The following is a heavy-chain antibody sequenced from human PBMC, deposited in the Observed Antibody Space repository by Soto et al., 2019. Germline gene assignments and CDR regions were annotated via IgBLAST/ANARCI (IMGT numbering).Heavy chain of an antibody. Sequence: SETLSLTCTVSGGSISSGDYYWSWIRQPPGKGLEWIGYIYYSGSTYYNPSLKSRVTISVDTSKNQFSLKLSSVTAADTAVYYCARAGGDYYGLFDYWGQGTLVTVSS. CDR1: GGSISSGDYY. CDR3: ARAGGDYYGLFDY. D-gene: IGHD3-10*01. CDR2: IYYSGST. J-gene: IGHJ4*02. V-gene: IGHV4-30-4*01.